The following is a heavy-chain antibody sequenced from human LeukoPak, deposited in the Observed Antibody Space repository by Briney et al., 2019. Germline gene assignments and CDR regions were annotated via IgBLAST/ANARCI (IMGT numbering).Heavy chain of an antibody. CDR1: GGPISSYY. Sequence: SETLSLTCTVSGGPISSYYWSWIRQPPGKGLEWVGFIYYSGSTNYNPSLKSRVTISVDTSKNQFSLKLSSVTAADTAVYYCASPGIVAAGTDRGFDYWGQGTLVTVSS. D-gene: IGHD6-13*01. CDR2: IYYSGST. J-gene: IGHJ4*02. CDR3: ASPGIVAAGTDRGFDY. V-gene: IGHV4-59*01.